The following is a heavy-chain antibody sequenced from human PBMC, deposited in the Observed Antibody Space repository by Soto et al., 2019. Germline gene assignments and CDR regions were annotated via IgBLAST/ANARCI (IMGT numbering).Heavy chain of an antibody. CDR2: ISGGGRST. V-gene: IGHV3-23*01. CDR1: GFTFSIYT. J-gene: IGHJ4*02. Sequence: GGSLRLSCAASGFTFSIYTMGWFRRSPGKGLEWISAISGGGRSTFHADSVKGRFTISRDNSGNTLYLQLSSLRAEDAAVYYCAKGSASVSPYYFDYWGQGIQVTVSS. CDR3: AKGSASVSPYYFDY.